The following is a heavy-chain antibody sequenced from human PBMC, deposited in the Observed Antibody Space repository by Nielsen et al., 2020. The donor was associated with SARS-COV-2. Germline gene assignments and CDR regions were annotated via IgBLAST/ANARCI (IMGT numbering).Heavy chain of an antibody. CDR3: ARDGRNLPLDY. CDR1: GFMVSDSY. V-gene: IGHV3-11*05. J-gene: IGHJ4*02. Sequence: GESLKISCAASGFMVSDSYMSWIRQTPGKGLEWISYISSSGSYTNYADSVKGRFTISRDNGKNSLYLQMNSLRVEDTAVYYCARDGRNLPLDYWGQGTLVTVSS. CDR2: ISSSGSYT. D-gene: IGHD1-1*01.